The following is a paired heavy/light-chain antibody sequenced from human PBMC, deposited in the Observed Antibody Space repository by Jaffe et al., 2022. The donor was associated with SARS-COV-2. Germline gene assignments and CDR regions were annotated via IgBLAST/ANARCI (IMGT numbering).Light chain of an antibody. CDR3: QQYNSYPLT. J-gene: IGKJ2*01. CDR2: AAS. V-gene: IGKV1-16*02. CDR1: QGISNY. Sequence: DIQMTQSPSSLSASVGDRVTITCRASQGISNYLAWFQQKPGKAPKSLIYAASSLQSGVPSKFSGSGSGTDFTLTISSLQPEDFATYYCQQYNSYPLTFGQGTKLEIK.
Heavy chain of an antibody. CDR3: ARIRDLAYCGGDCYPDY. CDR2: IFSNDEK. CDR1: GFSLSNARMG. D-gene: IGHD2-21*02. V-gene: IGHV2-26*01. J-gene: IGHJ4*02. Sequence: QVTLKESGPVLVKPTETLTLTCTVSGFSLSNARMGVSWIRQPPGKALEWLAHIFSNDEKSYSTSLKSRLTISKDTSKSQVVLTMTNMDPVDTATYYCARIRDLAYCGGDCYPDYWGQGTLVTVSS.